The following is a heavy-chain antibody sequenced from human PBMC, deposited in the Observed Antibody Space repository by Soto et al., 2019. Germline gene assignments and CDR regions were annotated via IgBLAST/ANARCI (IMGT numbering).Heavy chain of an antibody. J-gene: IGHJ5*02. Sequence: EVQLVESGGGLVQPGGSLRLSCAASGFTVSSNYMSWVRQAPGKGLEWLSVIYTDDSTYYADSVKGRFTISRHNSNSTLYLQMNSLRAEDTAVYYCTRGTSGSSGPLSWGQGTLVTVSS. CDR2: IYTDDST. CDR1: GFTVSSNY. V-gene: IGHV3-53*04. CDR3: TRGTSGSSGPLS. D-gene: IGHD3-22*01.